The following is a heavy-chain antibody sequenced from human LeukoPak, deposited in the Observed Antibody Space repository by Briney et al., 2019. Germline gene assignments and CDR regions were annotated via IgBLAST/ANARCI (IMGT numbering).Heavy chain of an antibody. CDR3: ARGHYYDTTGYTY. CDR2: MNSDASST. V-gene: IGHV3-74*01. CDR1: GFTFRSYW. J-gene: IGHJ4*02. D-gene: IGHD3-22*01. Sequence: GGSLRLSCVGSGFTFRSYWMHWVRQAPGKGLVWVSRMNSDASSTSYADSVKGRFTISRDNAKSTLYLQMNSLRDEDTAVYYCARGHYYDTTGYTYWGQGTLVTVSS.